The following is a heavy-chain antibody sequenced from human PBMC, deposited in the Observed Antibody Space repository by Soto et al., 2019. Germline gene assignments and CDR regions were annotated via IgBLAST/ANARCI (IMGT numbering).Heavy chain of an antibody. D-gene: IGHD6-13*01. CDR2: INHSGST. CDR3: ARGLSAADYYYYMDV. V-gene: IGHV4-34*01. Sequence: PSETLSLTCAVYGGSFSGYYWSWIRQPPGKGLEWIGEINHSGSTNYNPSLKSRVTISVDTSKNQFSLKLSSVTAADTAVYYCARGLSAADYYYYMDVWGKGTTVTVSS. CDR1: GGSFSGYY. J-gene: IGHJ6*03.